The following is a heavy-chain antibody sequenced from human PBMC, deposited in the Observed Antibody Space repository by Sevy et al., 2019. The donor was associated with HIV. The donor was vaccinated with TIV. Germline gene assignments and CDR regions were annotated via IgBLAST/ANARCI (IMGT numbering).Heavy chain of an antibody. CDR3: ASHYYDSTGYYYPLDY. J-gene: IGHJ4*02. Sequence: GGSLRLSCTASGFTFSNYAMYWVRQAPGKGLEWVAVISYDGNNKDYADSVKGRFTISRDNSKNTRYLQMNSLRADDTVVYYCASHYYDSTGYYYPLDYWGQGTLVTVSS. V-gene: IGHV3-30*04. CDR1: GFTFSNYA. D-gene: IGHD3-22*01. CDR2: ISYDGNNK.